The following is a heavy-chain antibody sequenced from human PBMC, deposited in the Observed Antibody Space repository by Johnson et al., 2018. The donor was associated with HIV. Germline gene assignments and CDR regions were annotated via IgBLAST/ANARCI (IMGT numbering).Heavy chain of an antibody. Sequence: VHLVESGGGLVQPGGSLRLSRAASGFTFNDHWLGWVRQAPGKGLEWVSAISSGGSTYYADSVKVRFTIPRDNYKNTLYLQMNSLRAEDTAVYYCATSTASDALDIWGQGTMVTVSS. CDR3: ATSTASDALDI. CDR1: GFTFNDHW. CDR2: ISSGGST. V-gene: IGHV3-66*01. D-gene: IGHD1-1*01. J-gene: IGHJ3*02.